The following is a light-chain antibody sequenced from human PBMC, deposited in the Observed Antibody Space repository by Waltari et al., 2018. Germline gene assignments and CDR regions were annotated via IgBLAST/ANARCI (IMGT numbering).Light chain of an antibody. V-gene: IGKV3-20*01. CDR2: ATS. CDR1: QTVSSNY. J-gene: IGKJ1*01. Sequence: EIVLTQSPDTLSLSPGARATLTCRASQTVSSNYLAWYQHKPGQAPRLLIYATSSRTTGIPDRFSASGSGTEFTLTISGLEPEYAAVYYCQQYVSYPKTFGQGSKVEIK. CDR3: QQYVSYPKT.